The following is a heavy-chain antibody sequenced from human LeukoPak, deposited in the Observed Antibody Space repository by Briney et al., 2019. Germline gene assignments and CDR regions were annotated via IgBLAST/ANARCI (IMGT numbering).Heavy chain of an antibody. V-gene: IGHV4-61*02. D-gene: IGHD3-10*01. CDR3: ARQTFGALYFDS. J-gene: IGHJ4*02. Sequence: SQTLSLTCVVSGGSISRGSYYWDWIRQPAGKGLEWMGRIYNSGSTNYNPSLKSRVTISADMSRNQLSLQLTSVTAADTAMYYCARQTFGALYFDSWGQGALVIVSS. CDR2: IYNSGST. CDR1: GGSISRGSYY.